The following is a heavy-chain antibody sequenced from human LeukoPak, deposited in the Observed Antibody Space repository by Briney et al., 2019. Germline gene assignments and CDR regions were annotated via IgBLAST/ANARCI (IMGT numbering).Heavy chain of an antibody. J-gene: IGHJ4*02. Sequence: EASVKVSCKASGYTFTSYGISRVRQAPGQGLEWMGWISAYNGSTNYAQKLQGRVTMTTDTSTSTAYMELRSLRSDDTAVYYCARTDSSSWYSSFDYWGQGTLVTVSS. CDR2: ISAYNGST. CDR3: ARTDSSSWYSSFDY. D-gene: IGHD6-13*01. V-gene: IGHV1-18*01. CDR1: GYTFTSYG.